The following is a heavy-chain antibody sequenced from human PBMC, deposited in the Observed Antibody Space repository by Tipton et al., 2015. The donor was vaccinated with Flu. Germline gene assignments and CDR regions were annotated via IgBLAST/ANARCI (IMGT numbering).Heavy chain of an antibody. CDR3: ARDRRTYTTGDYPVRYFDF. CDR1: GGSVNSYF. Sequence: TLSLTCTVSGGSVNSYFWNWIRQPPGKGLEWIGYFSFAGGTNYNPSLKSRVTISVDTSKTQVSLRLSSVTAADTAIYYCARDRRTYTTGDYPVRYFDFWGPGTLVAVSS. V-gene: IGHV4-59*02. J-gene: IGHJ4*02. CDR2: FSFAGGT. D-gene: IGHD4-17*01.